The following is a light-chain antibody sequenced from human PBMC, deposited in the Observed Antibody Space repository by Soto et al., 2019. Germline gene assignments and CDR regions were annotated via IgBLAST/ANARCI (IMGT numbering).Light chain of an antibody. CDR1: QSVSSY. CDR2: GAS. J-gene: IGKJ4*01. CDR3: QQCQDWPHT. Sequence: MTQSPTTLHLSHGERATLSCRARQSVSSYLAWYQQKPGQAPRILIYGASTRATCIPARFSGSGSETEFTLTIRSLQSEDFAVYYCQQCQDWPHTFGGGA. V-gene: IGKV3-15*01.